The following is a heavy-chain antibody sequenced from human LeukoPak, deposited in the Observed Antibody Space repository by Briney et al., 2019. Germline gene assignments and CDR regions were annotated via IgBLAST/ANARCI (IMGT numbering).Heavy chain of an antibody. CDR3: ARDSWNIVVVPAARGWFQH. CDR2: ISYDGSNK. CDR1: GFTFSSYA. V-gene: IGHV3-30-3*01. J-gene: IGHJ1*01. Sequence: PGGSLRLSCAASGFTFSSYAMHWVRQAPGKGLEWVAVISYDGSNKYYADSVKGRFTISRDNSKNTLYLQMNSLRAEDTAVYYCARDSWNIVVVPAARGWFQHWGQGTLVTVSS. D-gene: IGHD2-2*01.